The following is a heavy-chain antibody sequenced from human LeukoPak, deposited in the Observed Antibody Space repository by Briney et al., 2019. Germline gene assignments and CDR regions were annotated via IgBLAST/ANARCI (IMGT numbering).Heavy chain of an antibody. CDR1: GFTFSSYS. J-gene: IGHJ4*02. CDR3: ANLGPPGRDHYLES. CDR2: ISSSSSYI. V-gene: IGHV3-21*01. D-gene: IGHD5-24*01. Sequence: GSLRLSCAASGFTFSSYSMNWVRQAPGKGLEWVSSISSSSSYIYYADSVKGRFIISRDNAKNSLYLQMNSLRDEDTAVYYCANLGPPGRDHYLESWGQGTLVTVSS.